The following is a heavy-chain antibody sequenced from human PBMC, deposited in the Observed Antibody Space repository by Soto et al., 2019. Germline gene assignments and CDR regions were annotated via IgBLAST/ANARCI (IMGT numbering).Heavy chain of an antibody. CDR2: IYYSGSA. J-gene: IGHJ4*02. V-gene: IGHV4-39*01. CDR1: GVSVSSSSYY. CDR3: ARQGAY. Sequence: QVQLQESGPGLVKPSETLSLTCTVSGVSVSSSSYYWGWIRQPPGKGLEWIGNIYYSGSAYYNPSLKSRVTMSVDTSKNQFSLKLSSVTAADTAVYYCARQGAYWGQGTLVTVSS.